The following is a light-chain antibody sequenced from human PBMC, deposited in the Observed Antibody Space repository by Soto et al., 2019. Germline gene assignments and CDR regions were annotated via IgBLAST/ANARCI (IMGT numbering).Light chain of an antibody. CDR1: SSDINAYDP. CDR3: LTHTNSGTWV. V-gene: IGLV2-14*01. CDR2: EVA. J-gene: IGLJ3*02. Sequence: QSALTQPASVFGSPGQSITISCTGTSSDINAYDPISWYQQHPGKAPKLVIYEVAIRPSGVSIRFSGSKSGNTASLTNSGLQAEDEADYYCLTHTNSGTWVFGGGTTVTVL.